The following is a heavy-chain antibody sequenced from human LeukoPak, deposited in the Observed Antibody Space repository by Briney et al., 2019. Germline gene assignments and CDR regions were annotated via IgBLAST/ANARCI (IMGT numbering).Heavy chain of an antibody. V-gene: IGHV4-59*01. CDR1: GGSISSYY. D-gene: IGHD6-6*01. J-gene: IGHJ4*02. Sequence: SETLSLTCTVSGGSISSYYWSWIRQPPGKGLEWIGYIYYSGGTNYNPSLKSRVTMSVDTSQNQFSLKLTSVTAADSAVYYCARSEYSSSSGGLPYYFDYWGQGTLVTVSP. CDR3: ARSEYSSSSGGLPYYFDY. CDR2: IYYSGGT.